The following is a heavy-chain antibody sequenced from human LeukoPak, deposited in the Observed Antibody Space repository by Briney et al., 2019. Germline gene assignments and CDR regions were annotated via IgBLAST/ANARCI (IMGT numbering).Heavy chain of an antibody. Sequence: GGSQRLSCAASGFRFEDYAMRWVRQAPEKGLEWVSVISGDDGSTYYADSVKGRFTISRDNSKNSLFLQMKSLRTEDTALYYCAKDMWYYGSGSYYISPSDYWGQGTLVTVSS. CDR1: GFRFEDYA. D-gene: IGHD3-10*01. J-gene: IGHJ4*02. V-gene: IGHV3-43*02. CDR2: ISGDDGST. CDR3: AKDMWYYGSGSYYISPSDY.